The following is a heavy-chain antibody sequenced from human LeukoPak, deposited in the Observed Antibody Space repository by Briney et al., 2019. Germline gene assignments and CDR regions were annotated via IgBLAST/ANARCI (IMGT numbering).Heavy chain of an antibody. D-gene: IGHD5-12*01. CDR1: GFTFSSYA. Sequence: PGGSLRLSCAASGFTFSSYAMNWVRQAPGKGLEWVSVISGSGGSTYYADSVKGRFTISRDNSKNTLYLEMNSLRGEDTAVYYCAREGTITAYNFDYWGQGTLVTVSS. V-gene: IGHV3-23*01. CDR3: AREGTITAYNFDY. J-gene: IGHJ4*02. CDR2: ISGSGGST.